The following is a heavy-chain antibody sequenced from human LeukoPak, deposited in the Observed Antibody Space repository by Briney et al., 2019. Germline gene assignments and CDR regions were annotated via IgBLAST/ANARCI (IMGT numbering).Heavy chain of an antibody. D-gene: IGHD2-2*01. V-gene: IGHV2-5*02. CDR1: GFSLSTSGVG. CDR2: IYWDDDK. J-gene: IGHJ4*02. CDR3: AHSIHCSSTSCQTIPFDY. Sequence: SGPTLVKPTQTLTLTCTFSGFSLSTSGVGVGWIRQPPGKALEWLALIYWDDDKRYSPPLKSRLTITKDTSKNQVVLTMTNMDPVDTATYYCAHSIHCSSTSCQTIPFDYWGQGTLVTVSS.